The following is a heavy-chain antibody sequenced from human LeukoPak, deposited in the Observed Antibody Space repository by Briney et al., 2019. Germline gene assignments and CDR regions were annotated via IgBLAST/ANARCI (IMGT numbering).Heavy chain of an antibody. CDR2: IYHSGST. V-gene: IGHV4-38-2*01. CDR3: ARISPQWELDAFDI. D-gene: IGHD1-26*01. CDR1: GYSISSGSY. Sequence: PSETLSLTCSVSGYSISSGSYWGWIRQPPGKGLEWIGSIYHSGSTYYNPSLKSRVTISVDTSKNQFSLKLNSVTAADTAVYYCARISPQWELDAFDIWGRGTMVTVSS. J-gene: IGHJ3*02.